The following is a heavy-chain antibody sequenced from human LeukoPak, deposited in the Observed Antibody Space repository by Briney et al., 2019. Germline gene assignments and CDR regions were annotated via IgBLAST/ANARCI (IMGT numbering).Heavy chain of an antibody. CDR1: GGSISSYY. V-gene: IGHV4-59*01. J-gene: IGHJ6*03. Sequence: SETLSLTCTVSGGSISSYYWSWIRQPPGKGLEWIGYIYHSGSTNYNPSLKSRVTISVDTSKNQFSLKLSSVTAADTAVYYCARGSYPMYYYYYYMDVWGKGTTVTVSS. CDR2: IYHSGST. CDR3: ARGSYPMYYYYYYMDV.